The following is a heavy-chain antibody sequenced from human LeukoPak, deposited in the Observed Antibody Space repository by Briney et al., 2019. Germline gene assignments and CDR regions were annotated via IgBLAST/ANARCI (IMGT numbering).Heavy chain of an antibody. CDR3: AKDRKRAVAGTQVVLDY. CDR2: ISYDGSNK. V-gene: IGHV3-30*18. CDR1: GFTFSSYG. D-gene: IGHD6-19*01. J-gene: IGHJ4*02. Sequence: GGSLRLSCAASGFTFSSYGMHWVRQAPGKGLEWVAVISYDGSNKYYADSVKGRFTISRDNSKNTLYLQMNSLRAEDTAVYYCAKDRKRAVAGTQVVLDYWGRGTLVTVSS.